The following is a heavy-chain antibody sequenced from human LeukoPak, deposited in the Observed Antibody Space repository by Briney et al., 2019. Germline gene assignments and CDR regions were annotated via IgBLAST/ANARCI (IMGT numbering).Heavy chain of an antibody. CDR1: GGSFSGYY. CDR2: INHSGST. Sequence: SETLSLTCAVYGGSFSGYYWSWIRQPPGKGLEWVGEINHSGSTNYNPSLKSRVTISVDTSKNQFSLKLSSVTAADTAVYYCARQGLVTTKPFDYWGQGTLVTVSS. V-gene: IGHV4-34*01. D-gene: IGHD6-19*01. J-gene: IGHJ4*02. CDR3: ARQGLVTTKPFDY.